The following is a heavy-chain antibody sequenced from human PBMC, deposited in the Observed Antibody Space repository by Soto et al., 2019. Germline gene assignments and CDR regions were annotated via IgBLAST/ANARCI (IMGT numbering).Heavy chain of an antibody. D-gene: IGHD5-12*01. CDR2: LHHGGST. CDR1: RYSINNNNW. V-gene: IGHV4-4*02. CDR3: TKNSAYALDY. Sequence: SSETLSLTCDVSRYSINNNNWWSWVRQPPGGGLEWIGELHHGGSTNYNPSLESRATFSVDISKNQFFLKLSSVTAADTAVYYCTKNSAYALDYWGQGTLVTVSS. J-gene: IGHJ4*02.